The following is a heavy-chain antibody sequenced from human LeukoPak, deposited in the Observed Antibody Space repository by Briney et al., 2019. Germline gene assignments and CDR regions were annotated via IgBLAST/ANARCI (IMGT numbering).Heavy chain of an antibody. CDR3: ARAVPYYYDSSGYTFDY. CDR2: IYYSGST. J-gene: IGHJ4*02. V-gene: IGHV4-30-4*07. D-gene: IGHD3-22*01. CDR1: GRSISSGGYS. Sequence: SQTLSLTCAVSGRSISSGGYSWNWIRQPPGKGLEWIGYIYYSGSTNYNPSLKSRVTISVDTSKNQFSLKLSSVTAADTAVYYCARAVPYYYDSSGYTFDYWGQGTLVTVSS.